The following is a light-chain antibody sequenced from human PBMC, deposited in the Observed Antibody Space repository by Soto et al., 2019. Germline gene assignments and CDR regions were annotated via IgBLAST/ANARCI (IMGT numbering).Light chain of an antibody. V-gene: IGKV3-11*01. CDR2: DAS. Sequence: EIVLTQSPATLSLSPGERVTLSCRASQSVSSYLAWYQQKPGQAPRLLIYDASNRATGIPARFSGSGSGTDFTLTIRGLEPEDFAVYYCQQRSNWPPYTFGQGTKLEIK. J-gene: IGKJ2*01. CDR1: QSVSSY. CDR3: QQRSNWPPYT.